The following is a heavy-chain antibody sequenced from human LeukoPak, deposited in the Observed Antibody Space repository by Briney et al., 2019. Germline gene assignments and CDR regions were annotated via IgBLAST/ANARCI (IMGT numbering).Heavy chain of an antibody. CDR1: GYTFTSYG. V-gene: IGHV1-18*01. D-gene: IGHD4-17*01. CDR2: ISAYNGNT. J-gene: IGHJ6*02. Sequence: ASVKVSCKASGYTFTSYGISWVRQAPGQGLEWMGWISAYNGNTNYAQKLQGRVTMTTDTSTSTAYMELRSLRSDDTAVYYCARATTREPLYYYYGMDVWGQGTTVTVSS. CDR3: ARATTREPLYYYYGMDV.